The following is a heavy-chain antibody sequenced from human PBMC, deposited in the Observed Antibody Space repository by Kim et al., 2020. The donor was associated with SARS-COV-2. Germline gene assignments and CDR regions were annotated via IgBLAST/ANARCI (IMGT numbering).Heavy chain of an antibody. J-gene: IGHJ6*03. V-gene: IGHV4-59*08. D-gene: IGHD1-26*01. CDR2: IYYSGTT. CDR1: GDSISSYY. CDR3: ARRPRGALRGWSCYHHYY. Sequence: SETLSLTCTVSGDSISSYYWSWIRQPSGKGLEWIGYIYYSGTTTYNHSLKSRVTMSVDTPKNQSSLKMRAVTAAETAVNFWARRPRGALRGWSCYHHYY.